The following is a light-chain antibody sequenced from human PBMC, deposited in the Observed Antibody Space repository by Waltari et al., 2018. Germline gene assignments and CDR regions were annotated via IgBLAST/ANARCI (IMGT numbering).Light chain of an antibody. CDR3: QQRSNRLT. Sequence: EMVLTQSPATLSLSPGERATLSCRASQSVSSNLAWYQQKPGKAPRLLIYDASNRATGIPARFSGSGSGTDFTLTISSLEPEDFAVYYCQQRSNRLTFGGGTKVEIK. J-gene: IGKJ4*01. V-gene: IGKV3-11*01. CDR1: QSVSSN. CDR2: DAS.